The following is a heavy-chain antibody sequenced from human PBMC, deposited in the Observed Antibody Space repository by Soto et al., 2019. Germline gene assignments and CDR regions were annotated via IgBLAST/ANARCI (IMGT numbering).Heavy chain of an antibody. CDR2: ISSSSSYI. Sequence: EVQLVESGGGLVKPGGSLRLSCAASGFTFSSYSMNWVRQAPGKGLEWVSSISSSSSYIYYADSVKGRFTISRDNAKNSLYLQMNSLRAEDTAVYYCARHGVRSSSLYVAPYYGMDVWGQGTTVTVSS. J-gene: IGHJ6*02. CDR3: ARHGVRSSSLYVAPYYGMDV. CDR1: GFTFSSYS. D-gene: IGHD6-13*01. V-gene: IGHV3-21*01.